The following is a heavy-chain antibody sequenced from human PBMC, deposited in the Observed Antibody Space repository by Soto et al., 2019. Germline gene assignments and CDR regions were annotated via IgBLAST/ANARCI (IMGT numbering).Heavy chain of an antibody. J-gene: IGHJ6*02. D-gene: IGHD2-21*02. V-gene: IGHV3-30*18. Sequence: LRLSCAASGFTFSSYGMHWVRQAPGKGLEWVAVISYDGSNKYYADSVKGRFTISRDNSKNTLYLQMNSLRAEDTAVYYCAKDGCGGDCYSDYYYYGMDVWGQGTTVTVSS. CDR2: ISYDGSNK. CDR3: AKDGCGGDCYSDYYYYGMDV. CDR1: GFTFSSYG.